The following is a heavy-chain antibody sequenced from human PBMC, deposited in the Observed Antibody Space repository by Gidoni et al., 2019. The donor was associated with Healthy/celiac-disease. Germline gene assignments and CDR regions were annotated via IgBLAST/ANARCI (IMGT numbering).Heavy chain of an antibody. CDR3: ARGPPPYYDFWSGKYNWFDP. CDR1: GGTFSSYA. Sequence: QVQLVQSGAEVKKPGSSVKVSCKASGGTFSSYAISWVRQAPGQGLEWMGGIIPIFGTANYAQKFQGRVTITADKSTSTAYMELSSLRSEDTAVYYCARGPPPYYDFWSGKYNWFDPWGQGTLVTVSS. V-gene: IGHV1-69*06. D-gene: IGHD3-3*01. CDR2: IIPIFGTA. J-gene: IGHJ5*02.